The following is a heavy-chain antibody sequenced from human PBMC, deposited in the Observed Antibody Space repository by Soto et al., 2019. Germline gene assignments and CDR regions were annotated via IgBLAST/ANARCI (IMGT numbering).Heavy chain of an antibody. J-gene: IGHJ4*02. Sequence: PSETLSLTCAVSGDSVSSGCYWTWIRQPPGKGLEWIGSVYQSGSTHYNPSLKSRVTISVDTSKNQFSLKMISVTASDAAVFYCAKIADFDYWGPGTLVTVSS. CDR3: AKIADFDY. CDR2: VYQSGST. CDR1: GDSVSSGCY. V-gene: IGHV4-38-2*01.